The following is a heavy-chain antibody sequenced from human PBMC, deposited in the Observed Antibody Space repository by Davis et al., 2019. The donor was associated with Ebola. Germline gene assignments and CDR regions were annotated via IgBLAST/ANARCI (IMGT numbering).Heavy chain of an antibody. CDR1: GGSISSSGFY. J-gene: IGHJ5*02. Sequence: SETLSLTCTVSGGSISSSGFYWSWIRQHPGKGLEWIGYIYYSGSTYYNPSLKSRVTISVDTSKNQFSLKLSSVTAADTAVYYCARYYDILTGYYKEANWFDPWGQGTLVTVSS. CDR3: ARYYDILTGYYKEANWFDP. V-gene: IGHV4-31*03. CDR2: IYYSGST. D-gene: IGHD3-9*01.